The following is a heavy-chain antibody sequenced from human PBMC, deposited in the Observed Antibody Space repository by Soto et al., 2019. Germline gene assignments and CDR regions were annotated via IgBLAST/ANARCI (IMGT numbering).Heavy chain of an antibody. J-gene: IGHJ4*02. Sequence: RLSCAASGFTFSSYGMHWVRQAPGKGLEWVAVISYDGSNKYYADSVKGRFTISRDNSKNTLYLQMNSLRAEDTAIYYCAKATLRVVHPLVFDYWGQGSLVTVSS. D-gene: IGHD3-3*01. CDR2: ISYDGSNK. CDR1: GFTFSSYG. V-gene: IGHV3-30*18. CDR3: AKATLRVVHPLVFDY.